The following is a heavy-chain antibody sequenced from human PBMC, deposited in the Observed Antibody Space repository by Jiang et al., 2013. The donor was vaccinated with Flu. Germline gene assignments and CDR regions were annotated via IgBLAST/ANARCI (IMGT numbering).Heavy chain of an antibody. CDR3: AREDIVVVTATAFDY. J-gene: IGHJ4*02. V-gene: IGHV5-10-1*01. CDR2: IDPSDSYT. D-gene: IGHD2-21*02. CDR1: GYSFTSYW. Sequence: GAEVKKPGESLRISCKGSGYSFTSYWISWVRQMPGKGLEWMGRIDPSDSYTNYSPSFQGHVTISADKSISTVYLQWSSLKASDTAMYYCAREDIVVVTATAFDYWGQGTLVTVSS.